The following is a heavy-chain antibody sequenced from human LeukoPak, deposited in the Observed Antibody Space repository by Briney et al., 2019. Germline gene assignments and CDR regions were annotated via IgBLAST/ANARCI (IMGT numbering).Heavy chain of an antibody. CDR3: ARGVYCSGGSCYLPFDY. CDR2: INHSGST. V-gene: IGHV4-34*01. J-gene: IGHJ4*02. CDR1: GGSFSGYY. Sequence: PSETLSLTCAVYGGSFSGYYWSWIRQPPRKGLELIGEINHSGSTNYNPSLNSRVTISVDTSKNQFPLKLTSVTATDTAVYDCARGVYCSGGSCYLPFDYWGQGSLATVSS. D-gene: IGHD2-15*01.